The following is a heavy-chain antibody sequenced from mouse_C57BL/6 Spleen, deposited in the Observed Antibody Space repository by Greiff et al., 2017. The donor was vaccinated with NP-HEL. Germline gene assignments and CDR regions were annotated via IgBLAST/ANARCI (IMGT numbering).Heavy chain of an antibody. D-gene: IGHD2-3*01. Sequence: EVQLQQSGPGLVKPSQSLSLTCSVTGYSITSGYYWYWIRQFPGNQLEWLGFISYDGSNNSNPSLKNRISITRDTSKNQLFLKLNSVTTEDTATYYCARDEGYYVPDYWGQGTTLTVSS. J-gene: IGHJ2*01. CDR3: ARDEGYYVPDY. V-gene: IGHV3-6*01. CDR2: ISYDGSN. CDR1: GYSITSGYY.